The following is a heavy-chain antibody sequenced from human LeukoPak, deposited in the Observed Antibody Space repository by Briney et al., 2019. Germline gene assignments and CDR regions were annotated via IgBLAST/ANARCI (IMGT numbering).Heavy chain of an antibody. J-gene: IGHJ2*01. Sequence: SETLSLTCTVSGGSISSYCWRWIRQPPGKGLEWIGYIYYSGSTNYNPSLKSRVTISVDTSKNQFSLKLSSVTAADTAVYYCARSTTFRYFDLWGRGTLVTVSS. CDR2: IYYSGST. CDR3: ARSTTFRYFDL. V-gene: IGHV4-59*01. CDR1: GGSISSYC. D-gene: IGHD3-16*01.